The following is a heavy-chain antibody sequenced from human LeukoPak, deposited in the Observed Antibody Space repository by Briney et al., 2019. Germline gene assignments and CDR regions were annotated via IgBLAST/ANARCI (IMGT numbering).Heavy chain of an antibody. J-gene: IGHJ3*02. CDR1: GYTFTGYY. D-gene: IGHD3-3*01. CDR2: INPNSGGT. Sequence: ASVKVSCKASGYTFTGYYMHWVRQAPGQGLEWMGWINPNSGGTNYAQKFQGRVTMTRDTSISTAYMELSRLRSDDTAVYYGARVEDFWSGYRPSDAFDIWGQGTMVTVSS. V-gene: IGHV1-2*02. CDR3: ARVEDFWSGYRPSDAFDI.